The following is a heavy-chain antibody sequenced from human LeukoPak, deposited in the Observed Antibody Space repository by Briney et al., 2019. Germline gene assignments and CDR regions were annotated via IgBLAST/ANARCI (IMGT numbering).Heavy chain of an antibody. CDR2: IGGRGGSA. D-gene: IGHD3-22*01. CDR3: AKLRYDSSGYPDY. Sequence: GGSLRLSCAASGFTFSSYGMSWVRQAPGKGLEWVSSIGGRGGSAYYADSVKGRFTISRDNSKNTLYLQMNSLRAEDTAVYYCAKLRYDSSGYPDYWGQGTLVTVSS. J-gene: IGHJ4*02. V-gene: IGHV3-23*01. CDR1: GFTFSSYG.